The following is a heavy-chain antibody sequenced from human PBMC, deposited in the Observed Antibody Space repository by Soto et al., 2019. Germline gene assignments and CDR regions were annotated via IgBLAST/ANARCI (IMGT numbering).Heavy chain of an antibody. Sequence: ASETLSLTCAVYGGSFSDYYWSWIRQPPGKGLEWIGEINHSGSTNYNPSLKSRVTISVDTSKNQFSLKLTSVTAADTAVYYCAVVPTDHFCSGGSCYGYWGHGTLVTVSS. J-gene: IGHJ4*01. CDR2: INHSGST. CDR3: AVVPTDHFCSGGSCYGY. D-gene: IGHD2-15*01. CDR1: GGSFSDYY. V-gene: IGHV4-34*01.